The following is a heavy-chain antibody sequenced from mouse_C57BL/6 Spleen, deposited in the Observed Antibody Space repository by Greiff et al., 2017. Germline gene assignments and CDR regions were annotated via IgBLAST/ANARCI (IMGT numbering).Heavy chain of an antibody. J-gene: IGHJ2*01. CDR1: GYSFTDYN. Sequence: EVKVVESGPELVKPGASVKISCKASGYSFTDYNMNWVKQSNGKSLEWIGVINPNYGTTRYNQKFKGKATLTVDQSSSTAYMQLNSLTSEDSAVYYCARWGYDGALDYWGQGTTLTVSS. D-gene: IGHD2-3*01. V-gene: IGHV1-39*01. CDR2: INPNYGTT. CDR3: ARWGYDGALDY.